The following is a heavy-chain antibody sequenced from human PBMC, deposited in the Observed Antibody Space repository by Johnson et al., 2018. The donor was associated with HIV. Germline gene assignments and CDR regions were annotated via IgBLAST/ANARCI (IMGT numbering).Heavy chain of an antibody. Sequence: QVQLVESGGGVVQPGRSLTLSCAASGFIFSDYAIHWVRQSPGKGLQWVAAIAFDGSKTYYADSVTGRFTTSRDNSKNTLYLQMNSLRVEDTAVYYCARDPRADAFDIWGQGTMVTVSS. CDR3: ARDPRADAFDI. J-gene: IGHJ3*02. V-gene: IGHV3-30*04. CDR2: IAFDGSKT. CDR1: GFIFSDYA.